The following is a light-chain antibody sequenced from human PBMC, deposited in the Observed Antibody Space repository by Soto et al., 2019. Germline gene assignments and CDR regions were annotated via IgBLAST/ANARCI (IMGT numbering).Light chain of an antibody. J-gene: IGKJ3*01. Sequence: VFTQSPSTLSLSPGERATLSCRASQSVSSSYLAWYQQKPGQAPRLLIYGASSRATGIPDRFSGSGSGTDFTLTISRLEPEDFAVYYCQQYGSSTDTFGPGTKWIS. V-gene: IGKV3-20*01. CDR3: QQYGSSTDT. CDR1: QSVSSSY. CDR2: GAS.